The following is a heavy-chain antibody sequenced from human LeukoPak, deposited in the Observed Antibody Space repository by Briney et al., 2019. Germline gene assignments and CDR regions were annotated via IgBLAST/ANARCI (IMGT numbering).Heavy chain of an antibody. CDR1: GFTFSSSA. CDR2: IPASGPKT. D-gene: IGHD3-10*01. J-gene: IGHJ3*02. CDR3: ARDRDGAGKNDAFDI. Sequence: GGSLRLSCAASGFTFSSSAMGWVRRAPQQGLEWVSAIPASGPKTYYTGSVRGRFTISRDNSKNTLYLQMNSLRAEDTAVYYCARDRDGAGKNDAFDIWGQGTMVTVSS. V-gene: IGHV3-23*01.